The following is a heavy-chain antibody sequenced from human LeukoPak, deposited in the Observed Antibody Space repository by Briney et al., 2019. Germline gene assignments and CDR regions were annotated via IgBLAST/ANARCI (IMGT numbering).Heavy chain of an antibody. CDR1: GYTFTSYD. Sequence: ASAKVSCKASGYTFTSYDINWVRQATGQGLEWMGWMNPNSGNTGYAQKFQGRVTMTRNTSISTAYMELSSLRSEDTAVYYCARDKAAAGYYYYYGMEVWGQGTTVTVSS. J-gene: IGHJ6*02. CDR3: ARDKAAAGYYYYYGMEV. CDR2: MNPNSGNT. D-gene: IGHD6-13*01. V-gene: IGHV1-8*01.